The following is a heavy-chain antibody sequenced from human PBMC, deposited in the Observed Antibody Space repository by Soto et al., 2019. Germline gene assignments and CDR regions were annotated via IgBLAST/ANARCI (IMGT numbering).Heavy chain of an antibody. J-gene: IGHJ2*01. D-gene: IGHD4-4*01. CDR1: GFTFSSYA. V-gene: IGHV3-30-3*01. CDR3: AGPLWRDDYNWGYFDL. CDR2: ISYDGSNK. Sequence: QVQLVESGGGVVQPGRSLRLSCAASGFTFSSYAMHWVRQAPGKGLEWVAVISYDGSNKYYADSVKGRFTISRDNSKNPLYLQKDQLRPEGKGGFYRAGPLWRDDYNWGYFDLWGRGTLVTVSS.